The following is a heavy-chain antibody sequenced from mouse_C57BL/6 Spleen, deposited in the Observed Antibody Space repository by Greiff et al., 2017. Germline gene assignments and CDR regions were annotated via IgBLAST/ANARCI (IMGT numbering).Heavy chain of an antibody. J-gene: IGHJ4*01. CDR2: IRNKANNHAT. V-gene: IGHV6-6*01. CDR3: TLLRQDYYAMDY. Sequence: DVQLVESGGGLVQPGGSMKLSCAASGFTFSDAWMDWVRQSPEKGLEWVAEIRNKANNHATYYAESVKGRFTISRDDSKSSVYLQMNSLRAEDTGIYYCTLLRQDYYAMDYWGQGTSVTVSS. D-gene: IGHD2-12*01. CDR1: GFTFSDAW.